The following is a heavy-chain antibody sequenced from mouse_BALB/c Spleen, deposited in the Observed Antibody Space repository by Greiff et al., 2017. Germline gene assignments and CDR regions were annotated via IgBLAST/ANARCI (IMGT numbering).Heavy chain of an antibody. D-gene: IGHD2-1*01. CDR3: TRERAPYGNPYYYAMDY. Sequence: EVKLQESGTVLARPGASVKMSCKASGYTFTSYWMHWVKQRPGQGLEWIGAIYPGNSDTSYNQKFKGKAKLTAVTSTSTAYMELSSLTNEDSAVYYCTRERAPYGNPYYYAMDYWGQGTSVTVSS. J-gene: IGHJ4*01. V-gene: IGHV1-5*01. CDR2: IYPGNSDT. CDR1: GYTFTSYW.